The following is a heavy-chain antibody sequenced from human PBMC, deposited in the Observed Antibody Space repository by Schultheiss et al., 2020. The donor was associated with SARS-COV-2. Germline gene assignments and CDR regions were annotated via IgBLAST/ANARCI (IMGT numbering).Heavy chain of an antibody. CDR2: ISAYNGHT. D-gene: IGHD3-10*01. J-gene: IGHJ6*02. CDR3: ARDGGSGADYYYYYGMDV. V-gene: IGHV1-18*01. Sequence: ASVKVSCKASGYTFTSYAMNWVRQAPGQGLEWMGWISAYNGHTNYAQKLQGRVTMTTDTSTSTAYMELRRLRSDDTAVYYCARDGGSGADYYYYYGMDVWGQGTTVTVSS. CDR1: GYTFTSYA.